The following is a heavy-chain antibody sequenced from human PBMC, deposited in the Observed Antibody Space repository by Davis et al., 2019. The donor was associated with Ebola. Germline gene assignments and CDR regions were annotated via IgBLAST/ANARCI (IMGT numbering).Heavy chain of an antibody. CDR3: ARGFWWFGELPCHGMDV. Sequence: ASVKVSCKASGYTFTGNYIQWVRQAPGQGLEWMGRINPNSGGTNYAQKFQGRVTMSRDTSTSTAYMEMSRLRSEDTAVYYCARGFWWFGELPCHGMDVWGKGTTVTVSS. D-gene: IGHD3-10*01. J-gene: IGHJ6*04. V-gene: IGHV1-2*06. CDR1: GYTFTGNY. CDR2: INPNSGGT.